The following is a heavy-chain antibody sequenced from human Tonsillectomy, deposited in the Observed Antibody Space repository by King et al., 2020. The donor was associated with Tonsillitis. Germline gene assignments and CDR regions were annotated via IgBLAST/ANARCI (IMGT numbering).Heavy chain of an antibody. Sequence: VQLVESGGGLVKPGRFLRLSCTASGCTFGDYAVSLFRQSPGKGLELVGFIRSKTYGGTTEYAASLKGRFTISRDDSKSIAYLQMNSLKTEDTAVYYCTREAPIVVVSDYWGQGTLVTVSS. CDR1: GCTFGDYA. CDR2: IRSKTYGGTT. D-gene: IGHD2-15*01. V-gene: IGHV3-49*05. J-gene: IGHJ4*02. CDR3: TREAPIVVVSDY.